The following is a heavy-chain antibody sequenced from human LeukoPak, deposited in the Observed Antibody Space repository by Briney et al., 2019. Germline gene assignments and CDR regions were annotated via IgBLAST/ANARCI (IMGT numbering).Heavy chain of an antibody. V-gene: IGHV1-2*02. J-gene: IGHJ4*02. D-gene: IGHD6-19*01. Sequence: ASVKVSCKASGYTFTGYYMHWVRQAPGQGLEWMGWINPNSGGTNYAQEFQGRVTMTRDTSISTAYMELSRLRSDDTAVYHCARDLEFYSSGWFYFDYWGQGTLVTVSS. CDR3: ARDLEFYSSGWFYFDY. CDR1: GYTFTGYY. CDR2: INPNSGGT.